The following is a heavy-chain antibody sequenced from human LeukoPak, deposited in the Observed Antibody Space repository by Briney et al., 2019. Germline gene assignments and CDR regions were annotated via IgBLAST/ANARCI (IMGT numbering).Heavy chain of an antibody. D-gene: IGHD3-22*01. CDR2: IKSKTDGGTT. J-gene: IGHJ3*02. Sequence: PGGSLRLSCAASGFTFSNAWMSWVRQAPGKGLEWVGRIKSKTDGGTTDYAAPVKGRFTISRDDSKNTLYLQMNSLKTEDTAVYYCTTDPLLNYDSSGSDAFDIWGQGTMVTVSS. V-gene: IGHV3-15*01. CDR1: GFTFSNAW. CDR3: TTDPLLNYDSSGSDAFDI.